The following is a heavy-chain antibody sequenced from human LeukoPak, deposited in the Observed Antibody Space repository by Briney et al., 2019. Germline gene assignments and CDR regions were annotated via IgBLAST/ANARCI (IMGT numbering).Heavy chain of an antibody. J-gene: IGHJ4*02. V-gene: IGHV3-21*01. CDR2: ISSSSSYI. D-gene: IGHD3-22*01. CDR1: GFTFSSYS. Sequence: GGSLRLSCAASGFTFSSYSMNWVRQAPGKGLEWVSSISSSSSYIYYADSVKGRFTISRDNVKNSLYLQMNSLRAEDTAVYYCARDRVGYYYDSSGYEFDYWGQGTLVTVSS. CDR3: ARDRVGYYYDSSGYEFDY.